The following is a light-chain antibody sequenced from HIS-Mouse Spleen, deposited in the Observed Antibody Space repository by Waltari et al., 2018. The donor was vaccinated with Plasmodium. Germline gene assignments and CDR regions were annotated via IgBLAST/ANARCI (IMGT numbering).Light chain of an antibody. CDR2: ADS. V-gene: IGLV3-10*01. J-gene: IGLJ3*02. CDR3: YSTDSSGNHRV. CDR1: ALTKKY. Sequence: SYEPPKPPSVSVSPGQTARVSCFGDALTKKYAYWYQQKAAQAPVLVIYADSNRTSGIPERISGSSSGTMATVTISVAQVEDEADYYCYSTDSSGNHRVFGGGTKLTVL.